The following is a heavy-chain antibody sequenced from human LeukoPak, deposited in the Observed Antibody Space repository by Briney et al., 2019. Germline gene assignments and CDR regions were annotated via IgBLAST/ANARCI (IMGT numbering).Heavy chain of an antibody. J-gene: IGHJ3*02. V-gene: IGHV3-23*01. Sequence: GGSLRLSCAASGFTFSSYAMSWVRQAPGKGLEWVSAISGSGGSTYYADSVKGRFTISRDNSKNTLYLQMNSLRAEDTAVYYCTKGNNYYDSSGYLDAFDIWGQGTMVTVSS. CDR1: GFTFSSYA. CDR3: TKGNNYYDSSGYLDAFDI. D-gene: IGHD3-22*01. CDR2: ISGSGGST.